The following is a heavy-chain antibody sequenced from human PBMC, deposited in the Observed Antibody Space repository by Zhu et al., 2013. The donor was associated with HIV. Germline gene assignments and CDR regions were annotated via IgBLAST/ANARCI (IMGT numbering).Heavy chain of an antibody. V-gene: IGHV1-8*01. Sequence: QVQLVQSGAEVKKPGASVKVSCKASGYTFTSYDINWVRQATGQGLEWMGWMNPNSGNTGYAQKFQGRVTMTRNTSISTAYMELSSLRSEDTAVYYCARGDTKATKLRYFDWLFPFDPWGRGNPRSPSPQ. J-gene: IGHJ5*02. CDR1: GYTFTSYD. D-gene: IGHD3-9*01. CDR2: MNPNSGNT. CDR3: ARGDTKATKLRYFDWLFPFDP.